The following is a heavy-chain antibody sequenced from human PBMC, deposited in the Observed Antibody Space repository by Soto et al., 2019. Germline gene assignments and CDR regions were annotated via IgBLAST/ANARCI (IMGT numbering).Heavy chain of an antibody. CDR3: ATDDYGIFPY. D-gene: IGHD3-10*01. V-gene: IGHV1-2*02. CDR1: GYPFTTYY. J-gene: IGHJ4*02. CDR2: IDPRSGGT. Sequence: HVQLVQSGTEVTKPGASVRVSCMVSGYPFTTYYIHWVRQAPGQGLEWMGWIDPRSGGTVYEQKFQGRVTMTRDTSISTVYMDLSGLTSDDTALYDCATDDYGIFPYWGQGSLVTVSS.